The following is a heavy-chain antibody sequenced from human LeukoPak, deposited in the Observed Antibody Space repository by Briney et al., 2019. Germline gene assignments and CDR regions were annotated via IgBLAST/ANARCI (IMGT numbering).Heavy chain of an antibody. CDR1: GFTVSSNY. D-gene: IGHD3-10*01. Sequence: GGSLRLSCAASGFTVSSNYMSWVRQAPGKGLDWVSIIYSGGSTFYADSVKGRFTISRDNSKSTLYLQMNSLRAEDTAVYYCARLVRGGYYFDYWGQGTLVTVSS. CDR3: ARLVRGGYYFDY. CDR2: IYSGGST. V-gene: IGHV3-53*01. J-gene: IGHJ4*02.